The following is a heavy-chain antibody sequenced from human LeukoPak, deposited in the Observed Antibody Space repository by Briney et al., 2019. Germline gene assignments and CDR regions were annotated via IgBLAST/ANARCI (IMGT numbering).Heavy chain of an antibody. J-gene: IGHJ4*02. CDR3: ARDYASIVGANPGFDY. Sequence: GGSPRLSRAASGITFSSYAMHWGRQAPGKGPGWVAVISYDGSNKDDAVSVKGLFTISRDNSKNTLYLQMNSLRAEDTAVYYCARDYASIVGANPGFDYWGQGTQVIVTS. CDR2: ISYDGSNK. CDR1: GITFSSYA. D-gene: IGHD1-26*01. V-gene: IGHV3-30*04.